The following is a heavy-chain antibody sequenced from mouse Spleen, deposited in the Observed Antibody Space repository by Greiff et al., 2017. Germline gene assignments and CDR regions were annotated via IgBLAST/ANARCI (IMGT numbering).Heavy chain of an antibody. CDR3: ARPRRSPFAY. Sequence: EVHLVESGGGLVKPGGSLKLSCAASGFTFSDYGMHWVRQAPEKGLEWVAYISSGSSTIYSADTVKGRFTISRDNAKNTLFLQMTSLRSEDTAMYYCARPRRSPFAYWGQGTLVTVSA. V-gene: IGHV5-17*01. CDR2: ISSGSSTI. J-gene: IGHJ3*01. D-gene: IGHD2-14*01. CDR1: GFTFSDYG.